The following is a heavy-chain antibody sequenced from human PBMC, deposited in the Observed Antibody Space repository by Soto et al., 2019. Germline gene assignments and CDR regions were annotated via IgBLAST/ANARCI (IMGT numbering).Heavy chain of an antibody. D-gene: IGHD3-16*02. Sequence: GGSLRLSCAASGFTFSSYGMHWVRQAPGKGLEWVSSISSSSSYIYYADSVKGRLTISRDNAKNSLYLQMNSLRAEDTAVYYCAREPPMITFGGVIVGGAFDIWGQGTMVTVSS. J-gene: IGHJ3*02. CDR3: AREPPMITFGGVIVGGAFDI. CDR2: ISSSSSYI. CDR1: GFTFSSYG. V-gene: IGHV3-21*01.